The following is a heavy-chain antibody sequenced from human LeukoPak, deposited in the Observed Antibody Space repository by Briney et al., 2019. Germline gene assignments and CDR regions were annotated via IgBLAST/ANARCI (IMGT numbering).Heavy chain of an antibody. D-gene: IGHD5-18*01. CDR1: GFTFSNYA. Sequence: GSLRLSCAASGFTFSNYAMSWVRQAPGKGLEWVSAISGSGGSTYYADSVKGRFTISRDNSKNTLYLQMNSLRAEDTAVYYCAKGGYSYGLGYFDYWGQGTLVTVSS. CDR3: AKGGYSYGLGYFDY. CDR2: ISGSGGST. J-gene: IGHJ4*02. V-gene: IGHV3-23*01.